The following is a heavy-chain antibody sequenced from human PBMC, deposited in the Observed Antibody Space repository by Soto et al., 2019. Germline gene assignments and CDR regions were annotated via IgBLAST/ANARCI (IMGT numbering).Heavy chain of an antibody. CDR2: TNVGNDDT. CDR1: GDNFANNA. D-gene: IGHD3-10*02. V-gene: IGHV1-3*01. J-gene: IGHJ6*02. CDR3: ARGGWMLVEGSHYYHAMEV. Sequence: QVHLVHSGAEVKEPGASVRLSCRTSGDNFANNAMQWVRQAPGQTFEGLWWTNVGNDDTRYSQKFQARVSLRKETYANTFSMEMNSLTPEDTAVYYCARGGWMLVEGSHYYHAMEVWGQGTTVTVSS.